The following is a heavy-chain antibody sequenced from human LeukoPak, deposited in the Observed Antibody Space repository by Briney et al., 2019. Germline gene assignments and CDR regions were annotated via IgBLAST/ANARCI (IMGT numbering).Heavy chain of an antibody. CDR3: ARHAEYEGGAYDY. D-gene: IGHD3-16*01. CDR2: IYYSGTT. J-gene: IGHJ4*02. Sequence: PSETLSLTCTVSGGSISSYYWSWIRQPPGKGLEWVGYIYYSGTTNYNPSLKSRLTISVDTSKNQFSLKLSSVTAADTAVYYCARHAEYEGGAYDYWGQGTLVTVSS. CDR1: GGSISSYY. V-gene: IGHV4-59*08.